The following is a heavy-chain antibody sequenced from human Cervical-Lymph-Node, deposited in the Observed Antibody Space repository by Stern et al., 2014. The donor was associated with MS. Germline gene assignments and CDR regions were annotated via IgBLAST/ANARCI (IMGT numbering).Heavy chain of an antibody. CDR3: ARAAMITFGGVSTSEDY. CDR2: IIPIFGTA. CDR1: GGTFSSYA. Sequence: EQLEESGAEVKKPGSSVKVSCKASGGTFSSYAISWVRQAPGQGLEWMGGIIPIFGTANYAQKFQGRVTITADESTSTAYMELSSLRSEDTAVYYCARAAMITFGGVSTSEDYWGQGTLVTVSS. V-gene: IGHV1-69*01. D-gene: IGHD3-16*01. J-gene: IGHJ4*02.